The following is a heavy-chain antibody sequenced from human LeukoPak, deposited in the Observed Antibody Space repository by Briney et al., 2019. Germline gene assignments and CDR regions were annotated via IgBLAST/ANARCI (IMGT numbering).Heavy chain of an antibody. Sequence: ASVKVSCKAFGYTFTSNYMHWVRQAPGQGPEWMGVISPSGGSTTYAQKFQGRVTLTRDMSTSTDYLELSSLRSDDTAVYYCTRDHSWNEYDYWGLGTLVTVSS. D-gene: IGHD1-1*01. CDR2: ISPSGGST. V-gene: IGHV1-46*01. J-gene: IGHJ4*02. CDR3: TRDHSWNEYDY. CDR1: GYTFTSNY.